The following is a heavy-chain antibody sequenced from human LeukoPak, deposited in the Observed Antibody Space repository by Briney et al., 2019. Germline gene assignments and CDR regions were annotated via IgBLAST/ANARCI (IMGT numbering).Heavy chain of an antibody. CDR3: ARDSPYYYGSGSATYYMDV. CDR1: GGSFSSYY. V-gene: IGHV4-59*01. CDR2: IYYSGST. J-gene: IGHJ6*03. Sequence: PSETLSLTCTVSGGSFSSYYWSWIRQPPGKGLEWIGYIYYSGSTNYNPSLKSRVTISVDTSKNQFSLKLSSVTAADTAVYYCARDSPYYYGSGSATYYMDVWGKGTTVTISS. D-gene: IGHD3-10*01.